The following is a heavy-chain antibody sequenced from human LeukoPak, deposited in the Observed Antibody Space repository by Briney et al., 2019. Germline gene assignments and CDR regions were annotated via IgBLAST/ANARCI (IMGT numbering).Heavy chain of an antibody. CDR1: GGSINSGGCY. CDR2: IYYSGTT. CDR3: ARASYSIGYNWFDP. V-gene: IGHV4-31*03. J-gene: IGHJ5*02. Sequence: SETLSLTCTVSGGSINSGGCYWSWIRQHPGKGLESIGYIYYSGTTYYNPSLKSRVTISVDTSKNQFSLKLSSVTAADTAVYYCARASYSIGYNWFDPWGQGTLVTVSS. D-gene: IGHD1-26*01.